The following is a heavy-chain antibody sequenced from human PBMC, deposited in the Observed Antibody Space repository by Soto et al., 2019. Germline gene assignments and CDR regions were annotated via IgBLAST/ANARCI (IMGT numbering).Heavy chain of an antibody. V-gene: IGHV3-30-3*01. CDR1: GFTFISYA. CDR3: ARSRHGSGSYTHFYYGLDV. Sequence: GGSLSLSCAASGFTFISYAMHWVRQAPGKGLGWVAVISFDGSTEYYADSVKGRFTISRDNSKNTVYLQMNSLRSEDTAVYYCARSRHGSGSYTHFYYGLDVWGQGTTVTVSS. J-gene: IGHJ6*02. D-gene: IGHD3-10*01. CDR2: ISFDGSTE.